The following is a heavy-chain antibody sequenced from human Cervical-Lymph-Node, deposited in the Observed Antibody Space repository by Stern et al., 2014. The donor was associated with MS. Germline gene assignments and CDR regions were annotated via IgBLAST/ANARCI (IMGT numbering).Heavy chain of an antibody. D-gene: IGHD3-16*01. CDR1: GGTFSGYA. V-gene: IGHV1-69*06. Sequence: VQLVESGAEVKRPGSSVKVSCKGSGGTFSGYAITWVRQAPGQGLEWMGGIGPIFGTSKYAQKFQGRVTITADKPTGTAYMELNSLKSNDTAVYYCARGETPIPSYGMDVWGQGTTVTVSS. CDR3: ARGETPIPSYGMDV. J-gene: IGHJ6*01. CDR2: IGPIFGTS.